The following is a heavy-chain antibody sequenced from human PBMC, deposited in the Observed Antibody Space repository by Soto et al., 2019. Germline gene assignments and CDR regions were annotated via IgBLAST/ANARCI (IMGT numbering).Heavy chain of an antibody. CDR3: AKATATGGGAFEI. Sequence: GGSLRLSCGASGFICSSYDMSWVRQAPGKGLEWVSTILVGGSTHYEDSVKGRFTISRDTSKNTVYLQMNSLTAGDTAMYYCAKATATGGGAFEIYGQGTMVTVSS. D-gene: IGHD2-8*02. CDR1: GFICSSYD. V-gene: IGHV3-23*01. J-gene: IGHJ3*02. CDR2: ILVGGST.